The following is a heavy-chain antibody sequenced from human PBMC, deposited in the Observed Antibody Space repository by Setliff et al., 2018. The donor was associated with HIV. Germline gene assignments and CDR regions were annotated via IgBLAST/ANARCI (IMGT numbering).Heavy chain of an antibody. J-gene: IGHJ3*01. Sequence: AGGSLRLSCVASGFVFYSFDMNWVRQTPEKGLEWVSAISPGSDITYYADSVKGRFTISRDDARDMLFLQMNSLTPEDTAIYYCAKPTSGLYPRSFDLWGQGTKVTVSS. CDR1: GFVFYSFD. V-gene: IGHV3-23*01. CDR3: AKPTSGLYPRSFDL. D-gene: IGHD1-26*01. CDR2: ISPGSDIT.